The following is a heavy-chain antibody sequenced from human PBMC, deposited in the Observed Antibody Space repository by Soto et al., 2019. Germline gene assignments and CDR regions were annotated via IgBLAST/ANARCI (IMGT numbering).Heavy chain of an antibody. CDR3: ARGIYGDYDY. J-gene: IGHJ4*02. V-gene: IGHV4-59*01. D-gene: IGHD4-17*01. Sequence: SETLSLTCAVSGGSISSYYWSWIRQPPGKGLEWIGYIYYSGSTNYNPSLKSRVTISVDTSKNQFSLKLSSVTAADTAVYYCARGIYGDYDYWGQGTLVTIS. CDR2: IYYSGST. CDR1: GGSISSYY.